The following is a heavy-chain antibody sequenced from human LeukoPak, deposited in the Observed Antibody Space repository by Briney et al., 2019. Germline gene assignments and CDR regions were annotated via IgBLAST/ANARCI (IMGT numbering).Heavy chain of an antibody. CDR1: GFSFTDYP. CDR2: ICTTAEGAKYA. V-gene: IGHV3-48*02. Sequence: GGSLRLSCATSGFSFTDYPMNWVRQAPGKGLEWISNICTTAEGAKYAYYADSVKGRVTISRDDGKNTLYLHMNSLRDDDTAVYYCATGQRYAFDYWGQGVLVTVSS. CDR3: ATGQRYAFDY. J-gene: IGHJ4*02. D-gene: IGHD3-9*01.